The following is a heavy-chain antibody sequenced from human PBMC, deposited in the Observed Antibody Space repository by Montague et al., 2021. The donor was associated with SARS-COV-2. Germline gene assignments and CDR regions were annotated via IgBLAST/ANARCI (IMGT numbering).Heavy chain of an antibody. D-gene: IGHD1-26*01. V-gene: IGHV4-61*02. CDR3: ARFGSGTLEFDL. J-gene: IGHJ4*02. CDR1: GASISTGIYY. Sequence: TLSLTCTVSGASISTGIYYWSWIRQPAGEGLEWIGRIRTTGHTDYNSSLESRVFMSVDTSTNQFSLSLTSVTAADTAVYFCARFGSGTLEFDLWGQGTLVTVS. CDR2: IRTTGHT.